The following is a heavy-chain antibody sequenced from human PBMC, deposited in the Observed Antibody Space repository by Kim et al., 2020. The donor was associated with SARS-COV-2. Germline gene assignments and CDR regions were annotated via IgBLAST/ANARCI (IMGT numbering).Heavy chain of an antibody. CDR1: GASISSADYY. J-gene: IGHJ6*04. CDR3: ARDYLLTCDV. D-gene: IGHD2-15*01. CDR2: IYNSGTT. Sequence: SETLSLTCTVSGASISSADYYWTWIRQPPGKGLEWIGYIYNSGTTYYNPSLRSRLTISVDTSKSQFSLNLSSVTAADTAVYYCARDYLLTCDVWGKGTTVTVSS. V-gene: IGHV4-30-4*01.